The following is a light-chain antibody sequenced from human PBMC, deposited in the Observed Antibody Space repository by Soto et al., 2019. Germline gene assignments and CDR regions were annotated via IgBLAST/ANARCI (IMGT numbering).Light chain of an antibody. CDR1: QSVSTS. V-gene: IGKV3-15*01. CDR2: GAS. J-gene: IGKJ5*01. Sequence: VLTQSPSTLSLSPGERATLSCRASQSVSTSLAWYQQKPGQAPRLLIYGASTRATGIPARFSGSGSGTEFTLTISSLQSEDFAVYYCQQYNNWPPITFGQGTRLENK. CDR3: QQYNNWPPIT.